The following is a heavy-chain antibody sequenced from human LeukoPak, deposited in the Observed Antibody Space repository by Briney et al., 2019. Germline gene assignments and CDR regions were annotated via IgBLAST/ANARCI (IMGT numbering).Heavy chain of an antibody. V-gene: IGHV1-18*01. D-gene: IGHD2-15*01. J-gene: IGHJ4*02. CDR2: ISGYNGNT. CDR3: ARGPYCSGGTCYSQYFDY. Sequence: GASVKVSCKASGYTFTSYGISWVRQAPGQGLEWMGWISGYNGNTHYAQKLQGRVAMTTDTSTSTAYMVLRSLRSDDTAVYYCARGPYCSGGTCYSQYFDYWGQGTLVTVSS. CDR1: GYTFTSYG.